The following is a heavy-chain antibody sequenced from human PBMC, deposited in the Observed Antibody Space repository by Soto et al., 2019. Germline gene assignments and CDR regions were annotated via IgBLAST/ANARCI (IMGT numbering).Heavy chain of an antibody. CDR1: GFTFSSYG. CDR2: ISYDGSNK. J-gene: IGHJ4*02. V-gene: IGHV3-30*18. CDR3: ANVGDGSSGL. D-gene: IGHD3-22*01. Sequence: QVQLVESGGGVVQPGRSLRLSCAASGFTFSSYGMHWVRQAPGKGLEWVAVISYDGSNKYYADSVKGRFTISRDNSKHTLYLQMNSLRAEDTAVYYCANVGDGSSGLWGQGTLVTVSS.